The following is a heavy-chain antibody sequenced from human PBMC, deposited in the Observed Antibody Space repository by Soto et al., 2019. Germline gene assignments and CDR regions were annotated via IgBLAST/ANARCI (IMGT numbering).Heavy chain of an antibody. D-gene: IGHD3-9*01. V-gene: IGHV3-9*01. Sequence: EVQLVESGGGLVQPGRPLRLSCAASGFTFDDYAMHWVRQAPGKGLEWVSGISWNSGSIGYADSVKGRFTISRDNAKNSLYLQMNSLRAEDTALYYCAKGEGDILTGYYIGDYWGQGTLVTVSS. CDR2: ISWNSGSI. J-gene: IGHJ4*02. CDR3: AKGEGDILTGYYIGDY. CDR1: GFTFDDYA.